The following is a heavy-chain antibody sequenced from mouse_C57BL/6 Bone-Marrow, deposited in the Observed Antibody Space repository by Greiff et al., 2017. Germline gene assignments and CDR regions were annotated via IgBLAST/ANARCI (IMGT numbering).Heavy chain of an antibody. CDR1: GFTFSSYG. Sequence: EVKLVESGGDLVKPGGSLKLSCAASGFTFSSYGMSWVRQTPDKRLEWVATISSGGSYTYYPDNVKGRFTISRDNAKNTLYLQMSSLKSEDTAMYYCARTTTVVDYAMDYWGQGTSVTVSS. CDR2: ISSGGSYT. J-gene: IGHJ4*01. CDR3: ARTTTVVDYAMDY. V-gene: IGHV5-6*02. D-gene: IGHD1-1*01.